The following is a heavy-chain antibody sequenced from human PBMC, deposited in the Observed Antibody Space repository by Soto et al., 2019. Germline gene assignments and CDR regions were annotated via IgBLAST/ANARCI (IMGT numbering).Heavy chain of an antibody. D-gene: IGHD3-3*01. Sequence: QVQLVESGGGVVQPGRSLRLSCAASGFTFSSYAMHWVRQAPGKGLEWVAVISYDGSNKYYADSVKGRFTISRDNSKNTLYLQMNSLRADDTAVYYCARVPLRFLEWLPTDSWFDPWGQGTLVTVSS. V-gene: IGHV3-30-3*01. CDR1: GFTFSSYA. J-gene: IGHJ5*02. CDR2: ISYDGSNK. CDR3: ARVPLRFLEWLPTDSWFDP.